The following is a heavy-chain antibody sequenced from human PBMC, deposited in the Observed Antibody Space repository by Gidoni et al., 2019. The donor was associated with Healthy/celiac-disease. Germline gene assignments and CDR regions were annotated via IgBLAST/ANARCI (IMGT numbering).Heavy chain of an antibody. V-gene: IGHV5-51*01. CDR1: GYSFTSYW. D-gene: IGHD3-22*01. CDR2: IYPGDSDT. Sequence: EVQLVQSGAEVKKPGESLKISCKGSGYSFTSYWIGWVRQMPGKGLGWMGIIYPGDSDTRYSPSFQGQVTISADKSISTAYLQWSSLKASDTAMYYCARLDSSGYFREGWFDPWGQGTLVTVSS. J-gene: IGHJ5*02. CDR3: ARLDSSGYFREGWFDP.